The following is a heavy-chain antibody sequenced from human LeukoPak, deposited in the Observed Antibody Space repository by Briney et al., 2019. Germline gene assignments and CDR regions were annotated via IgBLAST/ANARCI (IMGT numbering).Heavy chain of an antibody. J-gene: IGHJ4*02. Sequence: PSETLSLTFSVSGGSISGRSYYWGWIRQPPGKGLEWIGSFYYTGITYFNPSLKGRVTVSVDTSRKHFSLKLTSVTAADTAVYYCARGPVVVVAATHYFDSWGQGTLVTVSS. CDR3: ARGPVVVVAATHYFDS. CDR2: FYYTGIT. V-gene: IGHV4-39*07. D-gene: IGHD2-15*01. CDR1: GGSISGRSYY.